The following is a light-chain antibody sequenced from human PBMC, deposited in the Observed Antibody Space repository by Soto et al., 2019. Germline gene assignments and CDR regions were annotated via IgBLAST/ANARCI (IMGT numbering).Light chain of an antibody. V-gene: IGKV1-39*01. Sequence: DIQMTQSPSSLSASVGDRVSITCRASQGIFNYLNWFQQKPGKPPKLLIYGALSLQSGVPSRFSGGGSGTYSALTISGLQPEDSATYYCQQSFITPITFGQGTRLEIK. CDR1: QGIFNY. CDR3: QQSFITPIT. CDR2: GAL. J-gene: IGKJ5*01.